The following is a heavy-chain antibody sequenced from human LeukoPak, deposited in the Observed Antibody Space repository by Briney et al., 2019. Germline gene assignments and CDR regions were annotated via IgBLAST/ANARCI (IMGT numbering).Heavy chain of an antibody. CDR1: GYTFTSYG. CDR2: ISAYNGNT. V-gene: IGHV1-18*01. Sequence: EASVKLSCTASGYTFTSYGISWVRQAPGQGLEWMGGISAYNGNTNYAQKLQGRVTMTTDTSTSTAYMELRSLRSDDTAVYYCARDLTGRYYDSSGYYYYWGQGTLVTVSS. CDR3: ARDLTGRYYDSSGYYYY. J-gene: IGHJ4*02. D-gene: IGHD3-22*01.